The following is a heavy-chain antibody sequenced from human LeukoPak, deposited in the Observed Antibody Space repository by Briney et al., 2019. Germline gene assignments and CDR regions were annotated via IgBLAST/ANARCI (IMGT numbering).Heavy chain of an antibody. V-gene: IGHV3-21*01. CDR1: GFTFSSYS. CDR2: ISSSDTYI. Sequence: GGSLRLSCAASGFTFSSYSMNWVRQAPGKGLEWVSSISSSDTYIYHADSVKGRFTISRDNAKNSLYLQMNSLRAEDTAVYYCARGHGGNSYFDYWGQGTLVTVSS. D-gene: IGHD4-23*01. J-gene: IGHJ4*02. CDR3: ARGHGGNSYFDY.